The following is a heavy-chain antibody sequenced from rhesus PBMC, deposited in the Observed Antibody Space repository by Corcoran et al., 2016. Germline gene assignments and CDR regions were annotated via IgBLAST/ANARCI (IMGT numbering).Heavy chain of an antibody. CDR2: IYGSGSST. V-gene: IGHV4-169*02. CDR3: ASESTNYAHVDY. J-gene: IGHJ4*01. Sequence: QLQLQESGPGLVKPSETLSVTCAVSGGSISSSYWSWIRQAPGKGLEWIGDIYGSGSSTNYNPSLKSRVTLAVDTAKNQLSLKLSSVTAADTAVYYCASESTNYAHVDYWGQGVLVTVSS. D-gene: IGHD2-39*01. CDR1: GGSISSSY.